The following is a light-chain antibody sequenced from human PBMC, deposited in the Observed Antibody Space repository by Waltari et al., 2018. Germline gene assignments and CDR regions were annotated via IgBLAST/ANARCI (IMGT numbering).Light chain of an antibody. CDR1: SGHSSYP. Sequence: QLVLTQSPSASASLGASVKLTCTLSSGHSSYPIAWHQQQPQKGPRYLMKLHSDGSHSKGDGSPERFSVASSGAERYLTISSLQSDDEAVYYCHTGGTGPPWVFGGGTKLTVL. CDR3: HTGGTGPPWV. V-gene: IGLV4-69*01. CDR2: LHSDGSH. J-gene: IGLJ3*02.